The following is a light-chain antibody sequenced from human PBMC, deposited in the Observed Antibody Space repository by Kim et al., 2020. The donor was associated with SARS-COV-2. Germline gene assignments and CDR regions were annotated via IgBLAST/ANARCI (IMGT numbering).Light chain of an antibody. Sequence: VSPGQTASITCYGDKLGDKYACWYQQKPGQSPVLVIYQDSKRPSGIPARFSGSNSGNTATLTISGTQAMDEADYYCQAWDSSTAWVFGGGTQLTVL. CDR1: KLGDKY. J-gene: IGLJ3*02. V-gene: IGLV3-1*01. CDR2: QDS. CDR3: QAWDSSTAWV.